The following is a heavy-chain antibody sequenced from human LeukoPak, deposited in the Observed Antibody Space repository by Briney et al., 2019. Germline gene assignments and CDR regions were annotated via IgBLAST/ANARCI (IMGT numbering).Heavy chain of an antibody. Sequence: GGSLRLSCAASGFTVGLYWMSWVRRAPGKGLEWVANINQDGSENYSVDSVRGRFTISRDNAKSSLYLQMNSLRVEDTAVYYCARNPQWLSYSMDVWGQGTTVTVSS. D-gene: IGHD6-19*01. J-gene: IGHJ6*02. CDR2: INQDGSEN. V-gene: IGHV3-7*01. CDR3: ARNPQWLSYSMDV. CDR1: GFTVGLYW.